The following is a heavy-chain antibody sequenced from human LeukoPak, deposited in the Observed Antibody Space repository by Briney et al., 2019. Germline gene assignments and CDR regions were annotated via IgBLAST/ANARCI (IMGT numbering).Heavy chain of an antibody. CDR1: GGSISSGDYY. J-gene: IGHJ5*02. Sequence: SETLSLTCTVSGGSISSGDYYWSRSRQPPGKGLEWIVNIYYSGSTYYNPSLNSRVTISVDTSKNQFSLKLSSVTAADTDVYYCASDIVVVRGAPISWFDPWGQGTLVTVSS. CDR2: IYYSGST. V-gene: IGHV4-30-4*01. D-gene: IGHD3-10*01. CDR3: ASDIVVVRGAPISWFDP.